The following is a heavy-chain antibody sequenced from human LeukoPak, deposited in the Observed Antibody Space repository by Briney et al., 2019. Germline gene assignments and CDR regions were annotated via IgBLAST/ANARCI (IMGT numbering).Heavy chain of an antibody. CDR3: ARERAALVGAFDI. CDR1: GFTFSHAW. CDR2: ISSSSSYT. Sequence: PGGSLRLSCAASGFTFSHAWMNWVRQAPGKGLEWVSYISSSSSYTNYADSVKGRFTISRDNAKNSLYLQMNSLRAEDTAVYYCARERAALVGAFDIWGQGTMVTVSS. D-gene: IGHD1-26*01. J-gene: IGHJ3*02. V-gene: IGHV3-11*05.